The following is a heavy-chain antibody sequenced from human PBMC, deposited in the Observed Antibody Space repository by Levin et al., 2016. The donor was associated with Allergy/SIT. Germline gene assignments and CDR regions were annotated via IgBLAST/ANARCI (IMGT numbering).Heavy chain of an antibody. D-gene: IGHD4-23*01. CDR1: GFIFNTHA. V-gene: IGHV3-23*01. J-gene: IGHJ4*02. CDR3: ARLGWVGRYRPDESGG. CDR2: IGGSGDTT. Sequence: GGSLRLSCAASGFIFNTHAMTWVRQAPGKGLEWVSTIGGSGDTTYYADSVKGRFTISRDNSKNTVYLQMNTLRAEDTAVYYCARLGWVGRYRPDESGGWGQGTLVTVS.